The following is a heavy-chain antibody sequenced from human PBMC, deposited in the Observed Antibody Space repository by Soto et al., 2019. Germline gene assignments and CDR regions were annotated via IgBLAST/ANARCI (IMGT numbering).Heavy chain of an antibody. CDR2: ISGSVGTT. CDR3: AKVIVLGASTIEF. J-gene: IGHJ4*02. D-gene: IGHD6-6*01. V-gene: IGHV3-23*01. Sequence: GGSLRLSCAASGFTFNHYGMAWVRQAPGKGLEWVSVISGSVGTTYYADSVKGRFTISRDNSKSTVYLQMNSLRVEDTALYSCAKVIVLGASTIEFWGPGTLVTVSS. CDR1: GFTFNHYG.